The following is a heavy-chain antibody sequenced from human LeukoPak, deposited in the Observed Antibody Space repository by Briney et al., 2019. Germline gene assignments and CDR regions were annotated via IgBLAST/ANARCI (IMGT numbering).Heavy chain of an antibody. D-gene: IGHD6-13*01. CDR2: IYYGGST. Sequence: SETLSLTCTVSGGSISSSSYYWGWIRQPPGKGLEWIGNIYYGGSTFYSPSLKSRVTMSVDTSKNQFSLKLSSVTAADTAVCYCARPQTGIAAAGTVYYFDYWGQGTLVTVSS. CDR3: ARPQTGIAAAGTVYYFDY. J-gene: IGHJ4*02. V-gene: IGHV4-39*01. CDR1: GGSISSSSYY.